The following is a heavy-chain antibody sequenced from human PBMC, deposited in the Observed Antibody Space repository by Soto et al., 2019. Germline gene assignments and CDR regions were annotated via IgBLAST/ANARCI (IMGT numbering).Heavy chain of an antibody. J-gene: IGHJ4*02. CDR3: ARHRRETGTYAQPLDY. D-gene: IGHD1-1*01. CDR2: MYYSGIT. CDR1: VVSVSGGNFY. Sequence: SETLSLTCTVSVVSVSGGNFYWSWIRQPPGKGLAWIGYMYYSGITYYNSSLKSRVTISADTSKNQFSLKLSSVTAADTAVYYCARHRRETGTYAQPLDYWGQGILVTVSS. V-gene: IGHV4-61*01.